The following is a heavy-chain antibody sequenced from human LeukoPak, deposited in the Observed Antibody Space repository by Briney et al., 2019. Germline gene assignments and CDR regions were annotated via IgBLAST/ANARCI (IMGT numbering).Heavy chain of an antibody. CDR3: ARVPRYYYDSSSD. V-gene: IGHV4-59*12. Sequence: ASETLSLTCTVSGGSISSYYWNWIWQPPGKGLEWIGYIYYSGSTYYNPSLKSRVTISVDTSKNQFSLKLSSVTAADTAVYYCARVPRYYYDSSSDWGQGTLVTVSS. CDR1: GGSISSYY. CDR2: IYYSGST. J-gene: IGHJ4*02. D-gene: IGHD3-22*01.